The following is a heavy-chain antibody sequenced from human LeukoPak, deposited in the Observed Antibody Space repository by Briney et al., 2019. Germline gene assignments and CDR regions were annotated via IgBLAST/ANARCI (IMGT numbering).Heavy chain of an antibody. Sequence: ASVKVSCKASGYTFTSYGISWVRQAPGQGLEWMGWISAYNGNTNYAQKLQGRATMTTDTSTSTAYMELRSLRSDDTAVYYCARDLLPYGSGSYYNNYYYYYGMDVWGQGTTVTVSS. CDR1: GYTFTSYG. V-gene: IGHV1-18*01. D-gene: IGHD3-10*01. CDR3: ARDLLPYGSGSYYNNYYYYYGMDV. J-gene: IGHJ6*02. CDR2: ISAYNGNT.